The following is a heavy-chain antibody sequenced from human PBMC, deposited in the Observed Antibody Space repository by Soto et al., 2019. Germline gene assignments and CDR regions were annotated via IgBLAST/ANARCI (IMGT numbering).Heavy chain of an antibody. V-gene: IGHV3-23*01. Sequence: GGSLRLSCAASGFTFSSYAMSWVRQAPGKGLEWVSAISGSGGSTYYADSVKGRFTISRDNSKNTLYLQMNSLRAEDTAVYYCAKTDVSGSSWSGDYFDYWGQGTLVTVSS. D-gene: IGHD6-13*01. CDR3: AKTDVSGSSWSGDYFDY. J-gene: IGHJ4*02. CDR1: GFTFSSYA. CDR2: ISGSGGST.